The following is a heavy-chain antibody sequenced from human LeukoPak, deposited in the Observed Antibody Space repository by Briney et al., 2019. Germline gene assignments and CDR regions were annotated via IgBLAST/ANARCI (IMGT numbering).Heavy chain of an antibody. J-gene: IGHJ4*02. V-gene: IGHV3-66*01. Sequence: GGSLTLFCAASGFTVSSSYMSWVRQAPGKGLEWVSIISSAGTTYYTDSVKGRFTISRDNSKNTVYLQVNSLRDEDTAVYYCARDLEAANTYYFDYWGQGTMVTVSS. CDR2: ISSAGTT. CDR1: GFTVSSSY. D-gene: IGHD6-13*01. CDR3: ARDLEAANTYYFDY.